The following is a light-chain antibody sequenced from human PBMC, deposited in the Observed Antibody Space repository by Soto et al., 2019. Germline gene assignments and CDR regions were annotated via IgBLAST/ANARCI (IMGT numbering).Light chain of an antibody. CDR2: EVT. J-gene: IGLJ1*01. CDR1: SSDVGDYDY. Sequence: QSVLTQPASVSASPGQSITISCTGTSSDVGDYDYVSWYQQFPGKAPKLMIYEVTNRPSGVSNRVSGSKSVNTASLTISGLQDEDEANYYCSSYTSISTKVFGTGTKVTVL. V-gene: IGLV2-14*01. CDR3: SSYTSISTKV.